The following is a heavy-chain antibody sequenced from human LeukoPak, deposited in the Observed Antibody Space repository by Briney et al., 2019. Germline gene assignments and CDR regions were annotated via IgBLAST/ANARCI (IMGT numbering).Heavy chain of an antibody. CDR1: DFTFSNAW. J-gene: IGHJ4*02. D-gene: IGHD3-10*01. V-gene: IGHV3-15*07. CDR2: IKSKSDGGTR. Sequence: GGSLRLSCAASDFTFSNAWMNWVRQAPGKGLEWVGRIKSKSDGGTRDYAAPVKGRFIISRDDSKNTLYLQMNSLKTEDTAVYYCTSVSGWFGESTEIDYWGQGTLVTVS. CDR3: TSVSGWFGESTEIDY.